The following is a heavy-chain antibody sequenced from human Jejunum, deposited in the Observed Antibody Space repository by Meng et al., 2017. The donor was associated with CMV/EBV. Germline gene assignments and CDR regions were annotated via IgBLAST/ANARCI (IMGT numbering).Heavy chain of an antibody. V-gene: IGHV3-23*01. J-gene: IGHJ5*02. CDR3: ARDFRYKWSYWLDP. Sequence: SGFTFSNYGMTWVRQAPGKGLEWVSVISGSGFSIYYADSVKGRFTISRDNSENTLYLQMDSLRPEDTAIYYCARDFRYKWSYWLDPWGQGTLVTVSS. CDR2: ISGSGFSI. CDR1: GFTFSNYG. D-gene: IGHD1-7*01.